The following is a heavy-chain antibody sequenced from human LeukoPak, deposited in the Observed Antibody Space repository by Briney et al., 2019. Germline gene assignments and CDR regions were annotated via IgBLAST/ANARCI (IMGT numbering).Heavy chain of an antibody. CDR2: ISAYNGDT. Sequence: ASVKVSCKASGYTFISYDISWVRQAPGQGLEWMGWISAYNGDTNYARKLQGRVTMTTDTSTSTAYMELRSLRFDDTAVYYCARARPYGMDVWGQGTTVTVSS. V-gene: IGHV1-18*01. CDR1: GYTFISYD. CDR3: ARARPYGMDV. J-gene: IGHJ6*02. D-gene: IGHD6-6*01.